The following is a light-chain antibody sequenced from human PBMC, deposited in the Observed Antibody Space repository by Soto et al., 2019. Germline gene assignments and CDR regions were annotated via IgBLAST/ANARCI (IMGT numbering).Light chain of an antibody. J-gene: IGLJ1*01. CDR3: SSYTSTSTLYV. V-gene: IGLV2-14*01. Sequence: QSVLTQPASVSGSPGQSITISCTGTSSDVGGHNYVAWYQQHPGKAPKLMIYEVTNRPSGVSSRFSGSKSGNTASMTISGLQAEDEADYYCSSYTSTSTLYVFGTGTKITVL. CDR1: SSDVGGHNY. CDR2: EVT.